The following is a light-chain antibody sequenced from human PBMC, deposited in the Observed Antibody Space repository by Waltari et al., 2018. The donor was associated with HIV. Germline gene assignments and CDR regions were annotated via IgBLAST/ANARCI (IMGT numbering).Light chain of an antibody. V-gene: IGKV1-5*03. Sequence: DIQITQSPSTLSASVGDRVTITYRASQSISSWLAWYQQKPGKAPKLLIYKASSLESGVPSRFSGSGSGTEFTLTISRVQPDDFATYYCQQYNSYPLYSFGQGTKLEIK. J-gene: IGKJ2*03. CDR1: QSISSW. CDR3: QQYNSYPLYS. CDR2: KAS.